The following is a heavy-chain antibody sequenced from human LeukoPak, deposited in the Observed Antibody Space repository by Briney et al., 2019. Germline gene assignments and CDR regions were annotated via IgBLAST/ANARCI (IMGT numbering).Heavy chain of an antibody. D-gene: IGHD5-12*01. CDR1: GFTFSNYA. V-gene: IGHV3-30*04. CDR2: ISYDGSNK. J-gene: IGHJ6*03. Sequence: GRSLRPSCAASGFTFSNYAMHWVRQAPGKGLEWVAVISYDGSNKFYADSVKGRFTISRDNSKNTLHLQMNSLRAEDTAVYYCARSLATSYYYMDVWGKGTTATVSS. CDR3: ARSLATSYYYMDV.